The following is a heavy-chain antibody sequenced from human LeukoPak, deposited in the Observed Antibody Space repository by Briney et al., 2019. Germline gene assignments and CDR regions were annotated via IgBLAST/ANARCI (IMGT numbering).Heavy chain of an antibody. Sequence: SETLSLTCTVSGGSISSYYWSWIRQPPGKGLEWIGYIYYSGSTNYNPSLKSRVTIPADTSKNQFSLKLSSVTAADTAVYYCARDYYGSGSYFGDKTTNWFDPWGQGTLVTVSS. CDR2: IYYSGST. CDR1: GGSISSYY. CDR3: ARDYYGSGSYFGDKTTNWFDP. J-gene: IGHJ5*02. V-gene: IGHV4-59*01. D-gene: IGHD3-10*01.